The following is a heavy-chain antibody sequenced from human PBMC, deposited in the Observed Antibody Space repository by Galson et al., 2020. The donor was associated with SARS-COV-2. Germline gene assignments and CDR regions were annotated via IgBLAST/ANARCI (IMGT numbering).Heavy chain of an antibody. J-gene: IGHJ6*02. V-gene: IGHV3-21*01. D-gene: IGHD4-17*01. CDR1: GFTFSSYS. CDR2: ISSSSSYI. Sequence: GGSLRLSCAASGFTFSSYSMNWVRQAPGKGLEWVSSISSSSSYIYYADSVKGRFTISRDNAKNSLYLQMNSLRAEDTAVYYCARDRYPPPDDYGGNSYYYGMDVWGQGTTVTVSS. CDR3: ARDRYPPPDDYGGNSYYYGMDV.